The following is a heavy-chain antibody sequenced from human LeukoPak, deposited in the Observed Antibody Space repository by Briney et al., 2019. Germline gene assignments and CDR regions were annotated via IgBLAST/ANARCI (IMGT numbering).Heavy chain of an antibody. Sequence: PGGSLRLSCGASGFTFSSYGMHWVRQAPGKGLEWVASIHYDGSSKYYADSVKGRFTISRDNSKNTLYLQMNSLRVEDTAVYYCAKDPTGTSAFDVWGQGTMVTVSS. V-gene: IGHV3-30*02. CDR2: IHYDGSSK. D-gene: IGHD1-1*01. J-gene: IGHJ3*01. CDR1: GFTFSSYG. CDR3: AKDPTGTSAFDV.